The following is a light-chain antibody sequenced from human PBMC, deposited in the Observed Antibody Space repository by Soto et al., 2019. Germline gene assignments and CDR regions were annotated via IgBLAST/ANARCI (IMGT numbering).Light chain of an antibody. CDR3: QQYGSSPLT. V-gene: IGKV3-20*01. Sequence: EIVLTQSPVTLSLSPGKRATLSCRASQSVSSSYLAWYQQKPGQAPKLLIYGASSRDTGIPDRFSGSGSGTDFTLTISRLEPEDFAVYYCQQYGSSPLTFGGGTKVEIK. CDR1: QSVSSSY. CDR2: GAS. J-gene: IGKJ4*01.